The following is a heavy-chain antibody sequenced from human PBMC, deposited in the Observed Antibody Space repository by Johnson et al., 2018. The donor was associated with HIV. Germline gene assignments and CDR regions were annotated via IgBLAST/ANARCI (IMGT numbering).Heavy chain of an antibody. V-gene: IGHV3-30*18. CDR1: GFTFSSYD. Sequence: QMQLVESGGGVVQPGRSLRVSCGASGFTFSSYDMHWVRQAPGKGLEWVAVISYDGTNKYFADSVKGRFNISRDNSKNTLYLQMNSLRAEDAAVYYCAKPPSMGADAFDIWGQGTMVTVSS. D-gene: IGHD3-16*01. J-gene: IGHJ3*02. CDR2: ISYDGTNK. CDR3: AKPPSMGADAFDI.